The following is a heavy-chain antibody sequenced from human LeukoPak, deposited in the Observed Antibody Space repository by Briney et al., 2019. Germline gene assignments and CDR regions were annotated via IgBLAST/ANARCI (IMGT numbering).Heavy chain of an antibody. CDR3: AAGKYYAFNWFDP. V-gene: IGHV1-69*05. D-gene: IGHD3-3*01. J-gene: IGHJ5*02. CDR1: GGTFSSYA. CDR2: IIPIFGTA. Sequence: SVKVSCKASGGTFSSYAISWVRQAPGQGLEWMGGIIPIFGTANYAQKFQGRVTITTDESTSTAYMELSSLRSEDTAVCYCAAGKYYAFNWFDPWGQGTLVTVSS.